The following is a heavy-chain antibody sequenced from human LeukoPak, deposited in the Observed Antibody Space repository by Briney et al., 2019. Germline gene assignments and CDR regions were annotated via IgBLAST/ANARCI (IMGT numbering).Heavy chain of an antibody. Sequence: VSCKAXXYTFTXYYMHWVRQAPGQGLEWMGWINPNSGGTNYAQKFQGRVTMTRDTSISTAYMELSRLRSDDTAVYYCARTWGIVAGYWGQGTLVTVSS. J-gene: IGHJ4*02. V-gene: IGHV1-2*02. CDR3: ARTWGIVAGY. CDR1: XYTFTXYY. CDR2: INPNSGGT. D-gene: IGHD6-25*01.